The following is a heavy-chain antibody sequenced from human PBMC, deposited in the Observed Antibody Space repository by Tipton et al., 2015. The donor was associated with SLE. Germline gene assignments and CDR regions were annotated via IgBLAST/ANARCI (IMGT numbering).Heavy chain of an antibody. CDR3: ARYVDIVAFDY. Sequence: TLSLTCTVSGASISRHYWTWIRQPPGKGLEWIGDIFHSGGTNYNPSLESRVTISVDTSRSQFSLTLSSVTAADTAVYYCARYVDIVAFDYWGQGTLVTVSS. CDR2: IFHSGGT. J-gene: IGHJ4*02. CDR1: GASISRHY. V-gene: IGHV4-59*11. D-gene: IGHD5-12*01.